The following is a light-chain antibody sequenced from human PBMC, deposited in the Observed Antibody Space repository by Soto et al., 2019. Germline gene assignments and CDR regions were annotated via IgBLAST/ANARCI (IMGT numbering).Light chain of an antibody. CDR2: GAS. J-gene: IGKJ5*01. CDR1: QSVSSSY. Sequence: EIVLTQSPGTLSLSPGERATLSCRASQSVSSSYLAWYQQKPGQAPRLLIYGASSRATGIPDRFSGSGSGTDFTLTISRLEPEDFAVYYCQQPGFGQGTRLEIK. CDR3: QQPG. V-gene: IGKV3-20*01.